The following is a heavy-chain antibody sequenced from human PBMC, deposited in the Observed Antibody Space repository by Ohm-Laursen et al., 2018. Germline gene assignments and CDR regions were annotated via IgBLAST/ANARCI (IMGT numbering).Heavy chain of an antibody. Sequence: SLRLSCAAPGFTFSSYAMSWVRQAPGKGLEWVAVISFDGSHQFYADSVKGRFTISRDSSKNTLYLQMNSLRVEDTALYYCAKRLIVVSKPSSAFDIWGQGTMVTVSS. V-gene: IGHV3-30*18. CDR2: ISFDGSHQ. J-gene: IGHJ3*02. CDR1: GFTFSSYA. CDR3: AKRLIVVSKPSSAFDI. D-gene: IGHD1-26*01.